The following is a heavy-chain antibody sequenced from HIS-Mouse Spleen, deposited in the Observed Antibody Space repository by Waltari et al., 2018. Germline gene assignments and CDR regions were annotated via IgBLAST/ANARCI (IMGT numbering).Heavy chain of an antibody. CDR3: ASLYYDILTGYYRDY. V-gene: IGHV3-21*01. D-gene: IGHD3-9*01. CDR2: ISSSSSYI. J-gene: IGHJ4*02. CDR1: GFTFSSYS. Sequence: EVQLVESGGGLVKPGGSLRLSCAASGFTFSSYSMNWVRQAPGKGLEWVSSISSSSSYIYYADSVKGRFTISRDNAKNSLYLQMSSLRAEDTAVYYCASLYYDILTGYYRDYWGQGTLVTVSS.